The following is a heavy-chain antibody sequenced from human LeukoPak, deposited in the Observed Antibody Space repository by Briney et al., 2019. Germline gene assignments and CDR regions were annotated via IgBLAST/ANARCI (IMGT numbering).Heavy chain of an antibody. Sequence: SQTLSLTCTVSGGSISSNYWSWIRQSPGKGLEWIGYIYYTGSTHYNPSLKSRVTISVDTSKNQFSLKLSSVTAADTAVYYCARHSNDYGDYVEGAFDIWGQGTMVTVSS. J-gene: IGHJ3*02. CDR1: GGSISSNY. D-gene: IGHD4-17*01. V-gene: IGHV4-59*08. CDR3: ARHSNDYGDYVEGAFDI. CDR2: IYYTGST.